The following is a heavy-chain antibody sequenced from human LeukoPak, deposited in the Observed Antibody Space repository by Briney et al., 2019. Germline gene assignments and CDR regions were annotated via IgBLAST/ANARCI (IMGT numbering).Heavy chain of an antibody. V-gene: IGHV1-18*01. J-gene: IGHJ6*03. CDR3: ARDPLVVPAAMLNKADYYMDV. CDR2: ISAYNGNT. D-gene: IGHD2-2*01. Sequence: ASVKLSCKASVYTFTSYGISWVRQAPGQGLEWMGWISAYNGNTNYAQKLQGRVTMTTDTSTSTAYMELRSLRSDDTAVYYCARDPLVVPAAMLNKADYYMDVWGKGTTVTVSS. CDR1: VYTFTSYG.